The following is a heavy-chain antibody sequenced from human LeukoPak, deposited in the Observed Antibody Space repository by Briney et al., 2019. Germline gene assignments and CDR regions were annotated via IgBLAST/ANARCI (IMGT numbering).Heavy chain of an antibody. CDR3: ARHGGVRCSRTSCYFDY. D-gene: IGHD2-2*01. Sequence: PSATLLLSCTVSGASISCSSYCCGRTRRPPRKGLERIGSIYCSRSNSYNPSRNSRVTISVDTSKNQFPLNLRSVDAADTAVYYGARHGGVRCSRTSCYFDYWGQGTLVTVSS. J-gene: IGHJ4*02. CDR2: IYCSRSN. V-gene: IGHV4-39*01. CDR1: GASISCSSYC.